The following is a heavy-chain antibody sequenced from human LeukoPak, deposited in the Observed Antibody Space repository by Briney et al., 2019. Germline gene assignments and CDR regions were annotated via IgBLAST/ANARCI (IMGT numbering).Heavy chain of an antibody. CDR2: INPNSGGT. V-gene: IGHV1-2*02. CDR1: GYTSTGYY. D-gene: IGHD4-23*01. CDR3: ARSVVTRYYFDY. Sequence: ASVKVSCKASGYTSTGYYMHWVRQAPGRGLEWMGWINPNSGGTNYAQKFQGRVTMTRDTSISTAYMELSRLRSDDTAVYYCARSVVTRYYFDYWGQGTLVTVSS. J-gene: IGHJ4*02.